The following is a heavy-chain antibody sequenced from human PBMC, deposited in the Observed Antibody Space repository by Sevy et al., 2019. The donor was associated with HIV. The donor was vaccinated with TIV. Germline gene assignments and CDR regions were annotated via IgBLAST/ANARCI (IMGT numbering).Heavy chain of an antibody. Sequence: GGSLRLSCAASGFTFSSYSMNWVRQAPGKGLEWVSYISSSSSTIYYGDSVKGRFTISRDNAKNSLYLQMNSLRAEDTAVYYCARLCSSTSCYTPTDAFDIWGQGTMVTVSS. CDR3: ARLCSSTSCYTPTDAFDI. V-gene: IGHV3-48*01. J-gene: IGHJ3*02. D-gene: IGHD2-2*02. CDR2: ISSSSSTI. CDR1: GFTFSSYS.